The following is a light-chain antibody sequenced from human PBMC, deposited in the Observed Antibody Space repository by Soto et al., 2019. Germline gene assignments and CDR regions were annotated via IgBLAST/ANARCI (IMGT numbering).Light chain of an antibody. CDR1: QSVSSN. V-gene: IGKV3-15*01. Sequence: EIVMTQSPATLSVSPGERATLSCRASQSVSSNLAWYQQKPGQAPRLLIYGASTRATAIPARFSGSGSGTEFTLTISSLQSGDFAVYYCQQYNNWPSFTFGPGTKVDIK. CDR2: GAS. J-gene: IGKJ3*01. CDR3: QQYNNWPSFT.